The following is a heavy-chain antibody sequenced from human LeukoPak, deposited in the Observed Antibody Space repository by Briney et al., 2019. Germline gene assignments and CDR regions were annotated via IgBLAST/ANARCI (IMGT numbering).Heavy chain of an antibody. V-gene: IGHV3-48*01. CDR2: ISSSSSTI. J-gene: IGHJ4*02. CDR1: GFTVSTND. Sequence: GGSLRLSCAASGFTVSTNDMSWVRQAPGKGLEWVSYISSSSSTIYYADSVKGRFTISRDNSKNTLYLQMNSLRAEDTAVYYCANMVMDTIFGVVIVWGQGTLVTVSS. CDR3: ANMVMDTIFGVVIV. D-gene: IGHD3-3*01.